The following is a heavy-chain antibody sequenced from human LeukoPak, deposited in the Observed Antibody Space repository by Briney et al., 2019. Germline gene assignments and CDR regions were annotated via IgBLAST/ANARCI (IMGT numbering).Heavy chain of an antibody. Sequence: PSETLSLTCTVSGYSISSGYYWGWIRQPPGKGLEWIGHIYTSGSTNYNPSLKSRVTISVDKSKNQFSLKLSSVTAADTAVYYCARDSIAAADRIFDYWGQGTLVTVSS. J-gene: IGHJ4*02. CDR1: GYSISSGYY. D-gene: IGHD6-13*01. V-gene: IGHV4-38-2*02. CDR2: IYTSGST. CDR3: ARDSIAAADRIFDY.